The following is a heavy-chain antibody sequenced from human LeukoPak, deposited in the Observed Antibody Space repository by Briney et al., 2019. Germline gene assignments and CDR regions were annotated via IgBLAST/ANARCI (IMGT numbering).Heavy chain of an antibody. Sequence: GGSLRLSCAASGFTVSSNYMSWVRQAPGKGLEWVSVIYSGGSTYYADSVKGRFTISRDNSKNALYLQMNSLRAEDTAVYYCARAARTPLDFDYWGQETLVTVSS. J-gene: IGHJ4*02. CDR2: IYSGGST. CDR1: GFTVSSNY. V-gene: IGHV3-53*01. CDR3: ARAARTPLDFDY. D-gene: IGHD6-6*01.